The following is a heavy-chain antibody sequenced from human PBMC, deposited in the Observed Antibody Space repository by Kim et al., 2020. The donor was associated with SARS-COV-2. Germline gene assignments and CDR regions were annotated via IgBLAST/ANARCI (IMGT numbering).Heavy chain of an antibody. J-gene: IGHJ5*02. D-gene: IGHD6-19*01. V-gene: IGHV3-30*07. Sequence: SVKGRFTIARDNSKSTLYLQMNSLRAEDTAVYYCARDRDKWLVYNWFDPWGQGTLVTVSS. CDR3: ARDRDKWLVYNWFDP.